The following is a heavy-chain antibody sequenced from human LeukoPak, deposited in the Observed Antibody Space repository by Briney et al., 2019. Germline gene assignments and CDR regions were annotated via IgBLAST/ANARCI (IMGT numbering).Heavy chain of an antibody. V-gene: IGHV3-7*01. D-gene: IGHD5-18*01. Sequence: GGSLRLSCAASGFTFSSYWMSWVRQAPGKGLEWGANIKQDGSEKYYVDSVKGRFTISRDNAKNSLYLQMNSLRAEDTAVYYCARVNTAMITAIDYWGQGTLVTVSS. CDR3: ARVNTAMITAIDY. J-gene: IGHJ4*02. CDR1: GFTFSSYW. CDR2: IKQDGSEK.